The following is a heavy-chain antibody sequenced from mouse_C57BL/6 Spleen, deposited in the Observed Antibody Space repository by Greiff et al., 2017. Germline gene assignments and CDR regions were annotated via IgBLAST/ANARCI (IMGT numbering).Heavy chain of an antibody. CDR2: IDPSDSYT. Sequence: QVQLQQSGAELVKPGASVKLSCKASGYTFTSYWMQWVKQRPGQGLEWIGEIDPSDSYTNYNQKFKGKATLTVDTSSSTAYMQLSSLTSEDSAVYYCARSGYRYYFYNSGQSTTLTVSS. CDR1: GYTFTSYW. J-gene: IGHJ2*01. CDR3: ARSGYRYYFYN. D-gene: IGHD2-2*01. V-gene: IGHV1-50*01.